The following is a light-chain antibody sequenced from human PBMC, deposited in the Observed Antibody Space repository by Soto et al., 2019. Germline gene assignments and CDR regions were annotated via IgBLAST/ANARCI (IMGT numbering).Light chain of an antibody. CDR2: GAS. CDR1: QSVSSSY. V-gene: IGKV3-20*01. CDR3: QKYGRS. Sequence: EIVLTQSPGTLSLSPGERATLSCRASQSVSSSYLAWYQQKPGQTPRLLIYGASSRAPGIPARFSGSGSGTDFTLTISRLEPEDFAVYYCQKYGRSFGQGTRLEIK. J-gene: IGKJ5*01.